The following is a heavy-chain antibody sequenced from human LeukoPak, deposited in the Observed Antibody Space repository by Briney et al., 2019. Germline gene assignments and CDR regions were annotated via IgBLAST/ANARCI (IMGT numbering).Heavy chain of an antibody. Sequence: PSETLSLTCTVSGGSISSALYHWGWIRQPPGKNLEWLGSVYYTGSTHNNPSLKSRVTISVDTSKNQFSLKLSSVTAADTAVYYCARATGTMLRWFDPWGQGTLVTVSS. V-gene: IGHV4-39*07. D-gene: IGHD1-7*01. CDR2: VYYTGST. CDR3: ARATGTMLRWFDP. CDR1: GGSISSALYH. J-gene: IGHJ5*02.